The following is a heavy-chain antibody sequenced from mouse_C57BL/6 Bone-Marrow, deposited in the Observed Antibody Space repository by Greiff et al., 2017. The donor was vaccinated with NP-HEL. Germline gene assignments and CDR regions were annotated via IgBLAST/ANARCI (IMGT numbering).Heavy chain of an antibody. Sequence: EVKVVESGGGLVKPGGSLKLSCAASGFTFSSYAMSWVRQTPEKRLEWVATISAGGSYTYYPDNVKGRFTISRDNAKNNLYLQMSHLKSEDTAMYYCAREEMVTTPFAYWGQGTLVTVSA. CDR2: ISAGGSYT. CDR1: GFTFSSYA. D-gene: IGHD2-2*01. CDR3: AREEMVTTPFAY. J-gene: IGHJ3*01. V-gene: IGHV5-4*01.